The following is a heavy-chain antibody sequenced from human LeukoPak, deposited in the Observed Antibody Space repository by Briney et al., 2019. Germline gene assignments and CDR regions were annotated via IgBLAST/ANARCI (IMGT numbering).Heavy chain of an antibody. Sequence: GESLKISCKGSGFGFTTYWIGWVRQMPGKGLEWMGIIYPGDSDTRYSPSFQGQVTISADKSISTAYLQWSSLKASDTAMYYCATPPYDNNGYRDYWGQGTLVTVSS. J-gene: IGHJ4*02. CDR1: GFGFTTYW. CDR3: ATPPYDNNGYRDY. D-gene: IGHD3-22*01. CDR2: IYPGDSDT. V-gene: IGHV5-51*01.